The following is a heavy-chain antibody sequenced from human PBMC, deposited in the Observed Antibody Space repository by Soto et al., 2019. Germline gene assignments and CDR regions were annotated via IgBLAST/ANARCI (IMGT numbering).Heavy chain of an antibody. D-gene: IGHD2-21*01. J-gene: IGHJ5*02. CDR3: ARGGGGGIFDP. CDR1: GLSFSDSY. Sequence: SLRLSCATSGLSFSDSYMSWIRQAPEKGLEWISYISPRSTFRDYADSVKGRFTISRDSVKNSLYLQMNNLTADDTGVYYRARGGGGGIFDPWGQGSVVTVSS. CDR2: ISPRSTFR. V-gene: IGHV3-11*06.